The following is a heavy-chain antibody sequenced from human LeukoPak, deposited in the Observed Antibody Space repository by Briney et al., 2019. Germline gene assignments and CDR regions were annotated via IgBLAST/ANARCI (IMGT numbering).Heavy chain of an antibody. CDR3: AKDNLWFGHPCLDY. V-gene: IGHV3-23*01. J-gene: IGHJ4*02. D-gene: IGHD3-10*01. Sequence: GGSLRLSRAASGFTFSSYAMSWVRQAPGKGLEWVSAISGSGGSTYYADSVKGRFTISRDNSKNTLYLQMNSLRAEDTAVYYCAKDNLWFGHPCLDYWGQGTLVTVSS. CDR1: GFTFSSYA. CDR2: ISGSGGST.